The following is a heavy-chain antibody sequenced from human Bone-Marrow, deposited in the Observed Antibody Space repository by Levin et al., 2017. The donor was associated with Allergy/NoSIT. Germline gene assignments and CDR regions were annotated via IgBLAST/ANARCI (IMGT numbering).Heavy chain of an antibody. D-gene: IGHD3-3*01. CDR3: SRDFGFYYYHGMDV. J-gene: IGHJ6*02. CDR2: IKGTAFDGAT. Sequence: GESLKISCTASGFNCGDYAMSWFRQAPGKGLEWVGLIKGTAFDGATEYASSVKGRFIFSRDDSKSIAYLEMNSLKTEDTAVYYCSRDFGFYYYHGMDVWGLGTTVTVSS. CDR1: GFNCGDYA. V-gene: IGHV3-49*03.